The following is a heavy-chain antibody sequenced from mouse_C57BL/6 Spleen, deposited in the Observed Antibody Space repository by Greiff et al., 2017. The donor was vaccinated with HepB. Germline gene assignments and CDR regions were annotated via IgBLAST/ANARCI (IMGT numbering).Heavy chain of an antibody. CDR3: AKGEYYYGSGAY. CDR2: INPSTGGT. Sequence: DVKLQESGPELVKPGASVKISCKASGYSFTGYYMNWVKQSPEKSLEWIGEINPSTGGTTYNQKFKAKATLTVDKSSSTAYMQLKSLTSEDSAVYYCAKGEYYYGSGAYWGQGTLVTVSA. D-gene: IGHD1-1*01. J-gene: IGHJ3*01. CDR1: GYSFTGYY. V-gene: IGHV1-42*01.